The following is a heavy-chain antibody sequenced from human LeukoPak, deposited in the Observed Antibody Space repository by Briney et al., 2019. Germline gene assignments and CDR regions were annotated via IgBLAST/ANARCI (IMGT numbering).Heavy chain of an antibody. CDR1: GGSISSYY. J-gene: IGHJ3*02. Sequence: SETLSLTCTVSGGSISSYYWSWIRQPPGKGLEWIGYIYYSGSTNYNPSLKSRVTISVDTSKNQFSLKLSSVTAADTAVYYCARHGALDDSSGYYVDAFDIWGQGTMVTVSS. D-gene: IGHD3-22*01. CDR2: IYYSGST. CDR3: ARHGALDDSSGYYVDAFDI. V-gene: IGHV4-59*08.